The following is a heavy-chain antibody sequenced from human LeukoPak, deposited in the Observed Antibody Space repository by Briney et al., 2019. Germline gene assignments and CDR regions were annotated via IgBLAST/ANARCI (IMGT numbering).Heavy chain of an antibody. CDR3: ARDSTNFDF. Sequence: PGGSLRLSCAASGFTFSKYSMNWVRQAPGKGLEWVSSISSSSRQIDYADSLKGRFTISRDNPKNSLYLQMHSLRADDTAVYYCARDSTNFDFWGQGTLVTVSS. CDR2: ISSSSRQI. D-gene: IGHD2-2*01. V-gene: IGHV3-21*01. CDR1: GFTFSKYS. J-gene: IGHJ4*02.